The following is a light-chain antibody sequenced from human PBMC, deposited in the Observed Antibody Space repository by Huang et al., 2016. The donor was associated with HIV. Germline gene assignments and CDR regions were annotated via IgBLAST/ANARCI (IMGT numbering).Light chain of an antibody. CDR3: QQYNNWPPWYT. V-gene: IGKV3-15*01. J-gene: IGKJ2*01. CDR2: GAS. CDR1: QSVSSN. Sequence: EIVLTQSPATLSWSPGERAPLSCRASQSVSSNLAWYQQKPGQAPRLLIYGASTRATGIPARFSGSGSGTEFTLTISSLQSEDFAVYYCQQYNNWPPWYTFGQGTKLEIK.